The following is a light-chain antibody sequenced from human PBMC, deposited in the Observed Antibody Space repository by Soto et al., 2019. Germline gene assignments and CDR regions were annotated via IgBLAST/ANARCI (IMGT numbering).Light chain of an antibody. V-gene: IGKV3D-15*01. CDR2: GAS. J-gene: IGKJ4*01. CDR1: QSVGDN. Sequence: EIVMTQSPATLSVSPGDGATLSCRASQSVGDNLAWYQQKPGQAPRLLIYGASTRATGIPARFSGSGSGTEFTLTISSLQSEDFAVYYCQQYNNWPLTFGGGTKVEIE. CDR3: QQYNNWPLT.